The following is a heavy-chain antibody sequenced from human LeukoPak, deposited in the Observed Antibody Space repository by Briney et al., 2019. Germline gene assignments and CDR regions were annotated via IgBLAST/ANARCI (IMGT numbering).Heavy chain of an antibody. V-gene: IGHV3-23*01. CDR2: ISDSGGRT. D-gene: IGHD1-14*01. J-gene: IGHJ4*02. Sequence: GGSLRLSCAVSGITLSNYGMSWVRQAPGKGLEWVAGISDSGGRTNYADSVKARFTISRDNSKSTLYLQMDSLRADDTAVYYCANPERYWGQGTLVTVSS. CDR1: GITLSNYG. CDR3: ANPERY.